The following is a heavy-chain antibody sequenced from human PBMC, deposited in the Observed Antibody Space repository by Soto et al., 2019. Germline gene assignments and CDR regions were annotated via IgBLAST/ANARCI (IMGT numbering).Heavy chain of an antibody. D-gene: IGHD6-19*01. CDR3: ARGRGWRDY. J-gene: IGHJ4*02. V-gene: IGHV1-8*01. CDR1: GYTFTNYD. CDR2: MDPNSGNT. Sequence: QVQLVQSGAEVKKPGASVKVSCKASGYTFTNYDINWVRQAPGQGLEWMGWMDPNSGNTDYAQKFQGRVTITRNTSISTAYLELSSLSSEDTAVYSCARGRGWRDYWGQGTLVTVSS.